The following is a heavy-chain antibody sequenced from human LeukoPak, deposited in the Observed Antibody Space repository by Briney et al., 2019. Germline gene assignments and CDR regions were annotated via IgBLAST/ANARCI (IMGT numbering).Heavy chain of an antibody. CDR1: DDSISSYY. CDR3: ARELGTDRRE. J-gene: IGHJ4*02. Sequence: SETLSLTCTVSDDSISSYYWSWIRQPAGKGLEWIGRIFPGGSSNYNPSLRSRLAMSVDTSENQLSLKLTSVTAADTAVYYCARELGTDRREWGQGTLVTVSS. CDR2: IFPGGSS. V-gene: IGHV4-4*07. D-gene: IGHD1-26*01.